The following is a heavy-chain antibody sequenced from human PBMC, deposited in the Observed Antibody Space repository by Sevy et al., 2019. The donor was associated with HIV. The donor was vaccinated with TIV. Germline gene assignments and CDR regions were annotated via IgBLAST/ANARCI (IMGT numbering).Heavy chain of an antibody. Sequence: GGSLRLSCVASGFTFSNYAMHWVRQAPGKGLEWVAVISYDGSHKYYADSVKGRFTISRDNSKNTLDLQMHSLRADDTAVYYCVRDSSWTLIVVVEVGGMDVWGQGTTVTVSS. CDR1: GFTFSNYA. J-gene: IGHJ6*02. D-gene: IGHD3-22*01. V-gene: IGHV3-30-3*01. CDR3: VRDSSWTLIVVVEVGGMDV. CDR2: ISYDGSHK.